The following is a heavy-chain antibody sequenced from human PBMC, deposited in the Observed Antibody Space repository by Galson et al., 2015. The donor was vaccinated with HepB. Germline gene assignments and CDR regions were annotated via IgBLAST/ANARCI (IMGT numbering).Heavy chain of an antibody. V-gene: IGHV6-1*01. CDR2: TYYRSKWYN. CDR3: ARTNIAAGSSFDY. J-gene: IGHJ4*02. CDR1: GDSVSSNSAA. Sequence: CAISGDSVSSNSAAWNWIRQSPSRGLEWLGRTYYRSKWYNDYAVSVKGRISVNPDTSKNHFSLHLNSVTPEDTAVYYCARTNIAAGSSFDYWGQGTLVTVSS. D-gene: IGHD6-13*01.